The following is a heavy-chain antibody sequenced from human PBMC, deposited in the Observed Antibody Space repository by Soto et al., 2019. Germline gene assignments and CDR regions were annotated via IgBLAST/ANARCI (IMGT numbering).Heavy chain of an antibody. CDR3: ARVYERGDYFDF. D-gene: IGHD2-8*01. Sequence: QVQLQESGPGLVKPSQTLSLTCTVSGTTISSGDHYWSWIRQAPGKGPEWIGYMYYTGKTYYNTSPQSRATLSVTTSKTQFSLKMTSVTAAHTAIYFCARVYERGDYFDFWGRGTLVSVSS. CDR1: GTTISSGDHY. CDR2: MYYTGKT. J-gene: IGHJ4*02. V-gene: IGHV4-30-4*01.